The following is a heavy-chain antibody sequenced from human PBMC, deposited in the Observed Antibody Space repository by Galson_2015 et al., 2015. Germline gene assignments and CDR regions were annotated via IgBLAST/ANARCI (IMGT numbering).Heavy chain of an antibody. CDR3: AKSWVGSHAFDV. V-gene: IGHV3-30*18. D-gene: IGHD1-26*01. CDR2: ISYDGSQK. Sequence: SLRLSCAASGFTFRSNGVHWVRQAPGKGLEWVAFISYDGSQKDYADSVKGRFSISRDNSKNTLYLQINSLRAEDTAVYYCAKSWVGSHAFDVWGQGTMVIVSS. CDR1: GFTFRSNG. J-gene: IGHJ3*01.